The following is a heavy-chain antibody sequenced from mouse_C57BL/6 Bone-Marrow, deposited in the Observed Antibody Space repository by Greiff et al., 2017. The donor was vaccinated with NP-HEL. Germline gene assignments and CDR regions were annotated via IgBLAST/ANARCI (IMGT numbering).Heavy chain of an antibody. D-gene: IGHD3-2*02. Sequence: VQLKQSGPELVKPGASVKIPCKASGYTFTDYNMDWVKQSHGKSLEWIGDINPNNGGTIYNQKFKGKATLTVDKSSSTAYMELRSLTSEDTAVYYCARCTAQVYYAMDYWGQGTSVTVSS. CDR3: ARCTAQVYYAMDY. CDR2: INPNNGGT. J-gene: IGHJ4*01. V-gene: IGHV1-18*01. CDR1: GYTFTDYN.